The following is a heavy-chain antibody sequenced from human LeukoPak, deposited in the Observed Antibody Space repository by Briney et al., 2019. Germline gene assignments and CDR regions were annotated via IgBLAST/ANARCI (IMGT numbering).Heavy chain of an antibody. V-gene: IGHV4-38-2*02. CDR1: GYSISSGYY. Sequence: SETLSLTCTVSGYSISSGYYWGWIRQPPGKGLEWIGSIYHSGSTYYNPSLKSRVTISVDTSKNQFSLKLSSVTAADTAVYYCARDGHTYYYYYMDVWGKGTTVTASS. CDR2: IYHSGST. J-gene: IGHJ6*03. CDR3: ARDGHTYYYYYMDV.